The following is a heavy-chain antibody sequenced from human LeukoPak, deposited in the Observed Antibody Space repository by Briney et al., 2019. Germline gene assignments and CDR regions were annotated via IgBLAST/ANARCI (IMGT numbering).Heavy chain of an antibody. CDR1: GGSFSGYY. D-gene: IGHD2-15*01. J-gene: IGHJ4*02. CDR2: INHSGSI. CDR3: ARGLPVKGGGSCDY. V-gene: IGHV4-34*01. Sequence: SETLSLTCAVYGGSFSGYYWSWIRQPPGKGLEWIGEINHSGSINYNPSLKSRVTISVDTSKNQFSLKLSSVTAADTAVYYCARGLPVKGGGSCDYWGQGTLVTVSS.